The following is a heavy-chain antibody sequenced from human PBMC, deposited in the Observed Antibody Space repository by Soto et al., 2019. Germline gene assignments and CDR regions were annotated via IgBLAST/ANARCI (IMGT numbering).Heavy chain of an antibody. CDR1: GDTFSSYA. J-gene: IGHJ6*02. CDR2: IIPIFGTA. D-gene: IGHD7-27*01. CDR3: ARDSQLGITYYGMDV. V-gene: IGHV1-69*12. Sequence: QVKLVQSGAEVKKPGSSVKVSCKASGDTFSSYAISWVRQAPGQGLEWMGGIIPIFGTANYAQKFQGRVTITADESTSTAYMELSSLRSEDTAVYYCARDSQLGITYYGMDVWGQGTTVTVSS.